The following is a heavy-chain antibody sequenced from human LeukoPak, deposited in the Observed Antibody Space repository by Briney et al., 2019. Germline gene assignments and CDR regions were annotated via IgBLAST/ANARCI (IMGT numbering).Heavy chain of an antibody. V-gene: IGHV4-31*03. CDR2: IYYSGST. Sequence: PSQTLSLTCTVSGGSISSGGYYWSWIRQHPGKGLEWIGYIYYSGSTYYNPSLKSRVTISVDTSKNQFSLELSSVTAADTAVYYCARVRHDSSGYYAHRDAFDIWGQGTMVTVSS. CDR3: ARVRHDSSGYYAHRDAFDI. D-gene: IGHD3-22*01. CDR1: GGSISSGGYY. J-gene: IGHJ3*02.